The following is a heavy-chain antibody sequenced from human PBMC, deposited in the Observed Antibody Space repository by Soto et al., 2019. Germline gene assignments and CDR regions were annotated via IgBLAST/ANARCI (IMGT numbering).Heavy chain of an antibody. D-gene: IGHD5-12*01. CDR2: INHSGST. CDR1: GGSFSGYY. Sequence: QVQLQQWGAGLLKPSETLSLTCAVYGGSFSGYYWSWIRQPPGKGLEWIGEINHSGSTNYNPSLKSRVTISVDTSKNQFSLKLSSVTAADTAVYYCARGRWLRSRFDYWGQGTLVTVSS. V-gene: IGHV4-34*01. J-gene: IGHJ4*02. CDR3: ARGRWLRSRFDY.